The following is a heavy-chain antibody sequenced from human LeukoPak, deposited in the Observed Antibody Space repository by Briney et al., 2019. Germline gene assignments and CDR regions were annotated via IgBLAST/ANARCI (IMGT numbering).Heavy chain of an antibody. CDR3: AREAPAAMAPYDY. V-gene: IGHV3-11*04. J-gene: IGHJ4*02. D-gene: IGHD2-2*01. Sequence: GGSLRLSCAASGFTFSDYYMSWIRQAPGKGLEWVSYISSSGSAIYYADSVKGRFPISRDNAKNSLYLQMNSLRAEDTAVYYCAREAPAAMAPYDYWGQGTLVTVSS. CDR1: GFTFSDYY. CDR2: ISSSGSAI.